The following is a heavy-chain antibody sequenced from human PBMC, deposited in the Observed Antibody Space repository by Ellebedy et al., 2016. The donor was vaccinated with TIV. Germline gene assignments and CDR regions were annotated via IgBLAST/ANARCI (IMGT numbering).Heavy chain of an antibody. CDR1: GCPISSYY. CDR3: ARDFGVHCSDGNCHSDAFGI. CDR2: INYSGYT. V-gene: IGHV4-59*01. Sequence: MPSETLSLTCTASGCPISSYYWRWLLQPPAKGMERFAYINYSGYTHYNPSLTSRATISVHTSKNQFSLKLRSVTAADTAVYFCARDFGVHCSDGNCHSDAFGIWGQGTMVTVSS. J-gene: IGHJ3*02. D-gene: IGHD2-15*01.